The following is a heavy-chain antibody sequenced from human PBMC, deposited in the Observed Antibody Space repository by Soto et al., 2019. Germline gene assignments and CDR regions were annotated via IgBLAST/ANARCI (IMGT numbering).Heavy chain of an antibody. CDR3: ARAIGPTLFDY. V-gene: IGHV3-13*04. Sequence: EVQLVESGGGLVQPGGSLRLSCSASGFTFSSYDMHWVRQGTGKGLEWVSSIGTTGDTYYAVSVKGQFTISRENAKNSLYLQMNSLRAGDTAIYFCARAIGPTLFDYWGQGTLVTVSS. D-gene: IGHD3-22*01. CDR2: IGTTGDT. CDR1: GFTFSSYD. J-gene: IGHJ4*02.